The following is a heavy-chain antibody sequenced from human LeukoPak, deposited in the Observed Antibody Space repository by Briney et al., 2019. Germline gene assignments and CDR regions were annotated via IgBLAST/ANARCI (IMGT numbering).Heavy chain of an antibody. D-gene: IGHD3-10*02. CDR3: AELGITMIGGV. Sequence: GGSLRLSCAASGFIIISYRMSWVRQASGKGLEWVANIKQDGSEKYYVDSVKGRFTISRDNAKNSLYLQMNSLRAEDTAVYYCAELGITMIGGVRGKGTTVTISS. CDR2: IKQDGSEK. J-gene: IGHJ6*04. V-gene: IGHV3-7*01. CDR1: GFIIISYR.